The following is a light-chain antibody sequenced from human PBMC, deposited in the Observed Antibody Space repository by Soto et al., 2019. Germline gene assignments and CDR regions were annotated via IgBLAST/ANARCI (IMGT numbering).Light chain of an antibody. CDR1: QSVSSN. CDR3: RQYNNWPSFT. Sequence: EIVMTQSPAALSVSPGERATLSCRASQSVSSNLAWYQQKPGRAPRLLIYGASTRATGIPVRFSGSGSGTEFTLTISSLQSEDFAVYYCRQYNNWPSFTFGPGTKVDIK. J-gene: IGKJ3*01. CDR2: GAS. V-gene: IGKV3-15*01.